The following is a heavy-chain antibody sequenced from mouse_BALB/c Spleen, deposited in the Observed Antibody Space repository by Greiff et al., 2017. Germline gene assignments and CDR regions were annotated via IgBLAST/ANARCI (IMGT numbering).Heavy chain of an antibody. V-gene: IGHV3-2*02. CDR1: GYSITSDYA. CDR2: ISYSGST. J-gene: IGHJ4*01. CDR3: ARGPYAMDY. Sequence: EVKLVESGPGLVKPSQSLSLTCTVTGYSITSDYAWNWIRQFPGNKLEWMGYISYSGSTSYNPSLKSRISITRDTSKNQFFLQLNSVTTEDTATYYCARGPYAMDYWGQGTSVTVSS.